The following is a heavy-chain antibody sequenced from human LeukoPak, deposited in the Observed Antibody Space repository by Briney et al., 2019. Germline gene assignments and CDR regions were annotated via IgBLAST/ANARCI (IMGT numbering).Heavy chain of an antibody. D-gene: IGHD3-10*01. J-gene: IGHJ4*02. CDR2: IYTSGST. Sequence: SETLSLTCTVSGGSISSYYWSWIRQPAGKGLEWIGRIYTSGSTNYNPSLKSRVTMSVDTSKNQFSLKLSSVTAAGTAVYYCAREYGSGSYSSVDYWGQGTLVTVSS. CDR1: GGSISSYY. V-gene: IGHV4-4*07. CDR3: AREYGSGSYSSVDY.